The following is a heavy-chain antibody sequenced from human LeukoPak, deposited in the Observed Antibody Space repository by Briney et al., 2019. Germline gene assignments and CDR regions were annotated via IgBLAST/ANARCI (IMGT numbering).Heavy chain of an antibody. CDR2: ISSSSSYI. D-gene: IGHD2-8*01. CDR3: AREGCTNGVCYTYLDY. Sequence: GGSLRLSCAASGFTFSSYSMNWVRQAPGKGLEWVSSISSSSSYIYYADSVKGRFTTSRDNAKNSLYLQMNSLRAEDTAVYYCAREGCTNGVCYTYLDYWGQGTLVTVSS. J-gene: IGHJ4*02. V-gene: IGHV3-21*01. CDR1: GFTFSSYS.